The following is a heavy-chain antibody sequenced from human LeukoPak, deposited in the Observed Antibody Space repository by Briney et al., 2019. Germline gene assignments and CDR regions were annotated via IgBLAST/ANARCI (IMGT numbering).Heavy chain of an antibody. D-gene: IGHD1-26*01. Sequence: GGSLGLSCAASGFTFSSYVMSLVRQAPGKGLEWVSGISVSGGSTYYADSVKGRFTLSRDNSNKTLVLHMNTLRAEDKAVYYCAKGYSGFYYASFDFWGQGTLVTVSS. CDR2: ISVSGGST. V-gene: IGHV3-23*01. J-gene: IGHJ4*02. CDR1: GFTFSSYV. CDR3: AKGYSGFYYASFDF.